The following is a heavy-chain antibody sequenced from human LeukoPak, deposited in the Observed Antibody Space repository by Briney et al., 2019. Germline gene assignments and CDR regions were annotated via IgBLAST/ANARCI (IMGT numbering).Heavy chain of an antibody. Sequence: PSGTLSLTCTVSGGSISSGGYYWSWIRQPPGKGLEGIGDIYYSGSTYYNPSLKSRVTISVDTSKNQFSLKLSSVTAADTAVYYCARDRVVVAAPYYYGMDVWGKGTTVTVSS. CDR3: ARDRVVVAAPYYYGMDV. V-gene: IGHV4-31*03. CDR2: IYYSGST. J-gene: IGHJ6*04. CDR1: GGSISSGGYY. D-gene: IGHD2-15*01.